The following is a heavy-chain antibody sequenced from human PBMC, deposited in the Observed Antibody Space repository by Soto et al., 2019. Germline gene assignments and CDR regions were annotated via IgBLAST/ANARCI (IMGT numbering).Heavy chain of an antibody. V-gene: IGHV3-74*01. CDR3: ARDFEY. Sequence: EVQLVESGGGLVQPGGSLRLSCEASGFTFSTFWMHWVRQAPGKGLVWVSRINSEGSSANYADSVKGRVTISRDNAKNMLYLQMNSLRAEDPAVYYCARDFEYWGQGTLVTVSS. CDR2: INSEGSSA. J-gene: IGHJ4*02. CDR1: GFTFSTFW.